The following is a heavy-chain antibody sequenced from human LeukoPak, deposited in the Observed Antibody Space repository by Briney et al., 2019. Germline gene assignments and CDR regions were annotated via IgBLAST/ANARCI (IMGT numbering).Heavy chain of an antibody. J-gene: IGHJ5*02. CDR1: GYTFTGYY. CDR3: ARERGYDSSGAHDGFDP. D-gene: IGHD3-22*01. V-gene: IGHV1-2*06. Sequence: PGRSLRLSCAASGYTFTGYYMHWVRQAPGQGLEWMGRINPNSGGTNYAQKFQGRVTMTRDTSISTAYMELSRLRSDDTAVYYCARERGYDSSGAHDGFDPWGQGTLVTVSS. CDR2: INPNSGGT.